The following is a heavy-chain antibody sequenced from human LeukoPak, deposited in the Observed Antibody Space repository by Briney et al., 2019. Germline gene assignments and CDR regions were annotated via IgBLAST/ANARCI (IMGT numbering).Heavy chain of an antibody. CDR2: IIPIFGTA. V-gene: IGHV1-69*06. CDR1: GGTFSSYA. D-gene: IGHD3-22*01. CDR3: ARVFGANDSSGYHLYYYMDV. Sequence: SVKVSCKASGGTFSSYAISWVRQAPGQGLEWMGGIIPIFGTANYAQKLQGRVTITADKSTSTAYMELSSLRSEDTAVYYCARVFGANDSSGYHLYYYMDVWGKGTTVTISS. J-gene: IGHJ6*03.